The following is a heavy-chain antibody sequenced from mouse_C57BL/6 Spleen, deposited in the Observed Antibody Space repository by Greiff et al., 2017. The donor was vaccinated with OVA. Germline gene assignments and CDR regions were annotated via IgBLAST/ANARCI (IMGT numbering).Heavy chain of an antibody. CDR3: ARDGPYDYFDY. CDR2: ISDGGSYT. V-gene: IGHV5-4*01. Sequence: DVHLVESGGGLVKPGGSLKLSCAASGFTFSSYAMSWVRQTPEKRLEWVATISDGGSYTYYPDNVKGRFTISRDNAKNNLYLQMSHLKSEDTAMYYCARDGPYDYFDYWGQGTTLTVSS. J-gene: IGHJ2*01. CDR1: GFTFSSYA. D-gene: IGHD2-3*01.